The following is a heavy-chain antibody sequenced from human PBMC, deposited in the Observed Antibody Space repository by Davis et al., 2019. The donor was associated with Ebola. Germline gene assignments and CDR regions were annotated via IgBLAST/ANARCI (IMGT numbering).Heavy chain of an antibody. Sequence: ASVKVSCKASGYTFTSYAMHWVRQAPGQRLEWMGWINAGNGNTKYSQKFQGRVTITRDTSASTAYMELSSLRSEDTAVYYCARGGREDDILTGYNNWFDPWGQGTLVTVSS. CDR1: GYTFTSYA. CDR2: INAGNGNT. CDR3: ARGGREDDILTGYNNWFDP. V-gene: IGHV1-3*01. J-gene: IGHJ5*02. D-gene: IGHD3-9*01.